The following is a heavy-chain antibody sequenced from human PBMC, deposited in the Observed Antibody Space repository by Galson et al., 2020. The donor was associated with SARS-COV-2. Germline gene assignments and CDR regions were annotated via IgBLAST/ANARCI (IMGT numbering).Heavy chain of an antibody. V-gene: IGHV3-30*03. Sequence: GESLKISCVGSGISFSTYGMHWVRQAPGKGLEWVAVISSDGNSNLHADSVKGRFTISRDNSKKTLYLQMNSLGPEDTAVYYCTQRGSGGENWFGPWGQGTLVIVSS. CDR2: ISSDGNSN. CDR3: TQRGSGGENWFGP. D-gene: IGHD2-21*01. J-gene: IGHJ5*02. CDR1: GISFSTYG.